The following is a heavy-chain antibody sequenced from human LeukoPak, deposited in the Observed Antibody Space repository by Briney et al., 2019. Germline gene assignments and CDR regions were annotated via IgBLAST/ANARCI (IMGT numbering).Heavy chain of an antibody. Sequence: GGSLRLSCAASGFTFSSYSMNWVRQAPGKGLEWVSYISSSSSTIYYADSVKGRFTTSRDNAKNSLYLQMNSLRAEDTAVYYCARVYYDILISYSHFDYWGQGTLVIVSS. CDR1: GFTFSSYS. D-gene: IGHD3-9*01. CDR2: ISSSSSTI. CDR3: ARVYYDILISYSHFDY. V-gene: IGHV3-48*04. J-gene: IGHJ4*02.